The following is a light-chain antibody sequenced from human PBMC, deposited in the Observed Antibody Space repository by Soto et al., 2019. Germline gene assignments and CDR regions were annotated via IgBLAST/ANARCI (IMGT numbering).Light chain of an antibody. CDR1: QTISTY. V-gene: IGKV1-39*01. CDR3: QQSFSSLLS. CDR2: DAS. Sequence: DIQMTQSPSSLSASVGDRVTITCRASQTISTYVTWYQQNPGKAPKALISDASTLQSGVPSRFSGSGSGTDFTLIISSLQPEDIATYYCQQSFSSLLSFGGGTQVEIK. J-gene: IGKJ4*01.